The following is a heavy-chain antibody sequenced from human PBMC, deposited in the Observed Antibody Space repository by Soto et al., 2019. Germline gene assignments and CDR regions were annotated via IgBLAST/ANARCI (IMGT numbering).Heavy chain of an antibody. J-gene: IGHJ4*02. Sequence: GGSLRLSCAASGFTFSNYAMSWVRQAPGEGLEWGSTISGSDGSTYYADSVKGRFTISRDISKNTLYLQMNSMRAEDTAIYYCAKERSSGYYFFDYWGQGTLVTVSS. CDR2: ISGSDGST. D-gene: IGHD5-12*01. V-gene: IGHV3-23*01. CDR1: GFTFSNYA. CDR3: AKERSSGYYFFDY.